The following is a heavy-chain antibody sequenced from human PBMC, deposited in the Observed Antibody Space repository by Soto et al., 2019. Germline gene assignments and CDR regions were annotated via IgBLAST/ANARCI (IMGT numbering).Heavy chain of an antibody. Sequence: ASVKVSCKASGYTFTSYGISWVRQAPGQGLEWMGWISAYNGNTNYAQKLQGRVTMTTDTSTSTAYMELRSLRSDDTAVYYCARDPLGYCSGGSCYVDPWFDPWGQGTLVTVSS. D-gene: IGHD2-15*01. CDR1: GYTFTSYG. J-gene: IGHJ5*02. CDR2: ISAYNGNT. CDR3: ARDPLGYCSGGSCYVDPWFDP. V-gene: IGHV1-18*01.